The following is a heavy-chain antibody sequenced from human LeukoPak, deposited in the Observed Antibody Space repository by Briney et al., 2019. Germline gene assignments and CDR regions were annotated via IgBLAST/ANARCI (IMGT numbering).Heavy chain of an antibody. J-gene: IGHJ3*02. CDR3: ARHAYTFTARDAFDI. CDR1: GGSISSYY. D-gene: IGHD3-16*01. Sequence: SETLSLTFTVSGGSISSYYWSWIRQPPGKGLEWIGYIYYSGSTNYNPSLKSRVTISVDTSKNQFSLKLSSVTAADTAVYYCARHAYTFTARDAFDIWGQGTMVTVSS. CDR2: IYYSGST. V-gene: IGHV4-59*01.